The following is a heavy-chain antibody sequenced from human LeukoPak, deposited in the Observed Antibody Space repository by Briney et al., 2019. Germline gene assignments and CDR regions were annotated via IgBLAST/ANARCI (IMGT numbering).Heavy chain of an antibody. Sequence: SQTLSLTCAISGDSITSDSVAWNWIRQSPSRGLEWLGRTYYRSKWYYDYAVAVKSRITINPDTSKNQFSLQLNAVTAEDTAVYYYASDIAARRSGWFDPWGQGTLVTVSS. J-gene: IGHJ5*02. D-gene: IGHD5-12*01. CDR3: ASDIAARRSGWFDP. V-gene: IGHV6-1*01. CDR2: TYYRSKWYY. CDR1: GDSITSDSVA.